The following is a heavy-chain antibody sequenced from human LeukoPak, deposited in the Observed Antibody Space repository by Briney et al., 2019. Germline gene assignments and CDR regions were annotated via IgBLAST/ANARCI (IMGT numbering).Heavy chain of an antibody. D-gene: IGHD2-2*01. V-gene: IGHV4-59*01. J-gene: IGHJ6*03. CDR3: ARPAYYYYCMDV. CDR1: GGSISSYY. CDR2: IYYSGST. Sequence: SETLSLTCTVSGGSISSYYWSWIRQPPGKGLEWIGYIYYSGSTNYNPSLKSRVTISVDTSKNQFSLKLSSVTAADTAVYYCARPAYYYYCMDVWGKGTTVTVSS.